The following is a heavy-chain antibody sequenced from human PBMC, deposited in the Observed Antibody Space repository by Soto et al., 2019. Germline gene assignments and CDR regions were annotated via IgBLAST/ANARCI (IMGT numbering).Heavy chain of an antibody. CDR1: GFSLTNNGDA. CDR2: IYWDDDN. CDR3: ARYVATSPAGWFEP. J-gene: IGHJ5*02. Sequence: QITLKESGPTLVKPTQTLTLTCTFSGFSLTNNGDAVGWFRQSPGKALEWLVLIYWDDDNRYNPTLRTRLSTTKDTSKNQVVLTLTTMDPVDTATYYCARYVATSPAGWFEPWGQGIPVTVSS. D-gene: IGHD3-10*02. V-gene: IGHV2-5*02.